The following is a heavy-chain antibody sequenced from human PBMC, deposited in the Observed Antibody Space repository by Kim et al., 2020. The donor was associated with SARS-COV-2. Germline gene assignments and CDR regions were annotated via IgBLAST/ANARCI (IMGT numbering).Heavy chain of an antibody. J-gene: IGHJ2*01. CDR1: GFTFDDYA. D-gene: IGHD6-19*01. Sequence: GGSLRLSCAASGFTFDDYAMHWVRQAPGKGLEWVSGISWNSGSIGYADSVKGRVTISRDNAKNSLYLQMNSLRAEDTALYYCANLAARYFDLWGRGTRFTVSS. CDR2: ISWNSGSI. V-gene: IGHV3-9*01. CDR3: ANLAARYFDL.